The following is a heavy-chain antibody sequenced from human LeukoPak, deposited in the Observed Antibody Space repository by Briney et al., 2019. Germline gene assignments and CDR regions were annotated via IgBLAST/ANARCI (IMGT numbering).Heavy chain of an antibody. CDR2: IYTSGST. J-gene: IGHJ5*02. D-gene: IGHD2-8*01. CDR1: GGSISSYY. V-gene: IGHV4-4*09. Sequence: PSETLSLTCTGSGGSISSYYWSWIRQPPGKGLEWIGYIYTSGSTNYNPSLRSRVTISVDTSKNQFSLKLSSVTAADTAVYYCARSGVYARRGWFDPWGQGTLVTVSS. CDR3: ARSGVYARRGWFDP.